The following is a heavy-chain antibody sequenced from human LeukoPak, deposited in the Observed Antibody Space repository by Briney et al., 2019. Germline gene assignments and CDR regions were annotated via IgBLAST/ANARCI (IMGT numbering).Heavy chain of an antibody. CDR3: VRLSWELGDGGVT. D-gene: IGHD1-26*01. CDR2: INTDGSST. CDR1: GFTFSSYW. V-gene: IGHV3-74*01. Sequence: GGSLRLSCAASGFTFSSYWMHWVRQAPGKGLVWISRINTDGSSTTYADSVKGRFTISRDNAKNTLYLQMNSLRAEDTAVYYCVRLSWELGDGGVTWGQGTLVTVSS. J-gene: IGHJ5*02.